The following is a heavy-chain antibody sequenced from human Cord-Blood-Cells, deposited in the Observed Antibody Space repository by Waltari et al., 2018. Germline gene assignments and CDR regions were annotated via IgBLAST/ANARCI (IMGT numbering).Heavy chain of an antibody. D-gene: IGHD1-26*01. CDR2: IYYSGST. J-gene: IGHJ3*02. V-gene: IGHV4-39*01. CDR1: GGSISSSSYY. Sequence: QLQLQESGPGLVKPSETLSLTCTVSGGSISSSSYYWGWIRQPPGKGLEWIGSIYYSGSTYYNPSLKSRVTISVDTSKNQFSLKLSSVTAADTAVYYCASWWSYYAFDSWGQGTMVTVSS. CDR3: ASWWSYYAFDS.